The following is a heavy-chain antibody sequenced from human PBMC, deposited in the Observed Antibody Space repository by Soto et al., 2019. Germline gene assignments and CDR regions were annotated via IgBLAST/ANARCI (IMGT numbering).Heavy chain of an antibody. CDR3: ARWELLTGFDY. CDR2: ISSSGSTI. Sequence: PGGSLRLSCAASGFTFRTSELSWVRQAPGKGLEWVSYISSSGSTIHYADSVKGRFTISRDNAKISLYLQMNSLRAADTAVYYCARWELLTGFDYWGQGTLVTVSS. J-gene: IGHJ4*02. D-gene: IGHD1-26*01. V-gene: IGHV3-48*03. CDR1: GFTFRTSE.